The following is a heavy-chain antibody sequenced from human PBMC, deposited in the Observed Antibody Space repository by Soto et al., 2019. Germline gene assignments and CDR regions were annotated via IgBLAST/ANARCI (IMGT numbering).Heavy chain of an antibody. Sequence: ASVKVSCKASGYTFTSYGISWVRQAPGQGLEWMGWISAYNGNTNYAQKLQGRVTMTTDTSTSTAYMELRSLRSDDTAVYYCARDSYPDYGDYVSFDYWGQGTLVTVSS. CDR1: GYTFTSYG. J-gene: IGHJ4*02. CDR3: ARDSYPDYGDYVSFDY. D-gene: IGHD4-17*01. CDR2: ISAYNGNT. V-gene: IGHV1-18*01.